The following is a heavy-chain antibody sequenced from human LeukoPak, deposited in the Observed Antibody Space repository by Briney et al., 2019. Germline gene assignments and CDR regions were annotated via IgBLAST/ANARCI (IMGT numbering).Heavy chain of an antibody. CDR3: ALILYSSSWYKDY. Sequence: SETLSLTCAVYGGSFSGYYWSWIRQTPGKGLEWIGEINHSGSTNYNPSLKSRVTISVDTSKDQFSLKLSSVTAADTAVYYCALILYSSSWYKDYWGQGTLVTVSS. D-gene: IGHD6-13*01. J-gene: IGHJ4*02. CDR2: INHSGST. V-gene: IGHV4-34*01. CDR1: GGSFSGYY.